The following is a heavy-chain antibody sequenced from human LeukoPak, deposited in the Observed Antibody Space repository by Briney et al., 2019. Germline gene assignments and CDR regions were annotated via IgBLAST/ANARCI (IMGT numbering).Heavy chain of an antibody. CDR1: GYTFTDYF. V-gene: IGHV1-2*02. CDR3: ARGLGDSSPFPVY. J-gene: IGHJ4*02. D-gene: IGHD3-22*01. CDR2: INPNSGVT. Sequence: ASVKVSCKASGYTFTDYFIHWVRQAPGQGLEWLGWINPNSGVTNYAQKLQGRVTMTTDTSTSTAYMELRSLRSDDTAVYYCARGLGDSSPFPVYWGQGTLVTVSS.